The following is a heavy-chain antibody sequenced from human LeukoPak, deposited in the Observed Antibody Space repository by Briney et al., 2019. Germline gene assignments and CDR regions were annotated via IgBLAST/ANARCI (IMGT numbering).Heavy chain of an antibody. CDR2: ISWNSGSI. CDR3: AKDIREDSSGWYSNAFDI. CDR1: GFTFDDYA. J-gene: IGHJ3*02. D-gene: IGHD6-19*01. Sequence: GGSLRLSCAASGFTFDDYAMHWVRQAPGKGLEWVSGISWNSGSIGYADSVKGRFTISRDNAKNSLYLQMNSLRAEDTALYYCAKDIREDSSGWYSNAFDIWGQGTMVTVSS. V-gene: IGHV3-9*01.